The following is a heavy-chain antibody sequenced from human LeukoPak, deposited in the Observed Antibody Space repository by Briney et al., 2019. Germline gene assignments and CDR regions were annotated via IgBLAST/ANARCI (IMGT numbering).Heavy chain of an antibody. CDR2: INPRSAST. J-gene: IGHJ4*02. D-gene: IGHD3-10*01. V-gene: IGHV3-48*04. CDR3: TRSRPVRGITLNN. CDR1: GFTFSHFS. Sequence: GGSLRLSCAASGFTFSHFSMHWVRQAPGKGLEWVSFINPRSASTYYSDSVRGRFAISRDDAKNSLYLQMNSLRGEDTAVYYCTRSRPVRGITLNNWGQGTLVTVSS.